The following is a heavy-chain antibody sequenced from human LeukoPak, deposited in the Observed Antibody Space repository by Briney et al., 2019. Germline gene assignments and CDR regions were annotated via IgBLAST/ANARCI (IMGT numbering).Heavy chain of an antibody. Sequence: ASVKVSCKASGGTFSSYAISWVRHAPGQGLEWMGRIIPIFGTANYAQKFQGRVTITTDESTSTAYMELSSLRSEDTAVYYCAREGLVVVHLDYWGQGTLVTVSS. D-gene: IGHD3-22*01. CDR2: IIPIFGTA. J-gene: IGHJ4*02. CDR3: AREGLVVVHLDY. V-gene: IGHV1-69*05. CDR1: GGTFSSYA.